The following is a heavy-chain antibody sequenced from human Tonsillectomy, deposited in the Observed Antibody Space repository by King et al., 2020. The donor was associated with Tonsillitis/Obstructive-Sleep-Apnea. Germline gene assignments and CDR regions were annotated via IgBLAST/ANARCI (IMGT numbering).Heavy chain of an antibody. J-gene: IGHJ4*02. CDR1: GFSLSNARMG. CDR2: IFSNDEK. Sequence: TLKESGPVLVKPTETLTLTCTVSGFSLSNARMGVSWIRQPPGKALEWLAHIFSNDEKSYSTSLKSRLTISEETSKSQVVLTMTNMDPVDTATYYCTRTVKTNYDFWSGYSNYYFDYWGQGTLVTVSS. V-gene: IGHV2-26*01. D-gene: IGHD3-3*01. CDR3: TRTVKTNYDFWSGYSNYYFDY.